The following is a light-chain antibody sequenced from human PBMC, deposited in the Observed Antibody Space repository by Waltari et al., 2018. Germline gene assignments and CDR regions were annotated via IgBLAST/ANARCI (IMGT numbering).Light chain of an antibody. Sequence: SYVLTQPPSVSVAPGKTARITCGGNNIGSKSVHWYQQKPGQAPVLVIYDDSDRPSGITERFSGSNSGNTATLTISRVEAGDEADYYCQVWDSSSDHFHVVFGGGTKLTVL. J-gene: IGLJ2*01. CDR2: DDS. CDR1: NIGSKS. V-gene: IGLV3-21*04. CDR3: QVWDSSSDHFHVV.